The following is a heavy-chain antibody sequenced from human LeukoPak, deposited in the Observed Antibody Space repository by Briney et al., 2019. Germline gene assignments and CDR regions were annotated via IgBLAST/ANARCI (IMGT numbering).Heavy chain of an antibody. CDR3: ARLSASTAFDI. V-gene: IGHV4-39*01. J-gene: IGHJ3*02. D-gene: IGHD5/OR15-5a*01. Sequence: SETLSLPCTVSGGSISSSSYYWGWIRQPPGKGLEWIGSIYYSGSTYYNPSLKSRVTISVDTSKNQFSLKLSSVTAADTAVYYCARLSASTAFDIWGQGTMVTVSS. CDR2: IYYSGST. CDR1: GGSISSSSYY.